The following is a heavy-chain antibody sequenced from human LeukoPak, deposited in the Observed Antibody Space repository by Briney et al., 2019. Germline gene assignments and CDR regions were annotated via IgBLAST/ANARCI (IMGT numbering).Heavy chain of an antibody. J-gene: IGHJ5*02. Sequence: ASVKVSCKASGYSFATYGITWVRQAPGQGLEWIGWIHPYNGNTNYAQKFQGRVTMTTGTSTSTAYMDLRSLRSDDTAVYYCARDRIAVRPGWFDPWGQGTLVTVSS. CDR2: IHPYNGNT. V-gene: IGHV1-18*01. CDR3: ARDRIAVRPGWFDP. D-gene: IGHD6-6*01. CDR1: GYSFATYG.